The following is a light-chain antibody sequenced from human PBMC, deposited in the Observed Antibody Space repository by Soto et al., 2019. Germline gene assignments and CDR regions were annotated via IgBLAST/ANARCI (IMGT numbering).Light chain of an antibody. V-gene: IGKV1-5*01. CDR1: QSISSW. Sequence: DIQMTQSPSTLSASVGDRVTITCRASQSISSWLAWYQQKPGKAPKLLIYDASSLESGVPSRFSGNRSGTEFTLTISSLQPDDFATYYCQQYSTYSTFGQGTRLEIK. CDR2: DAS. CDR3: QQYSTYST. J-gene: IGKJ5*01.